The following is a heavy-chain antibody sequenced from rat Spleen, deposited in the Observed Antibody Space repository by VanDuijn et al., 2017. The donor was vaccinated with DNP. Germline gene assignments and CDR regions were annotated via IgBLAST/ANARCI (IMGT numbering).Heavy chain of an antibody. J-gene: IGHJ2*01. Sequence: EVQLVEFGGGLVQPGGSLKLSCEASGFTFDDYDMAWVRQAPTRGLEWVATISTSGGSTYYRDSVKGRFTISRDNSDSTLYLQMSSLRSEDAATYYCTREDTYYGSDYFDYWGQGVMVTVSS. CDR2: ISTSGGST. CDR1: GFTFDDYD. V-gene: IGHV5-27*01. CDR3: TREDTYYGSDYFDY. D-gene: IGHD1-9*01.